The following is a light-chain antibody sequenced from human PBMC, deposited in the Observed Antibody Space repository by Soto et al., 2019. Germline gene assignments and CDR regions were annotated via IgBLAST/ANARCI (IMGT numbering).Light chain of an antibody. J-gene: IGKJ1*01. CDR1: QTISSF. Sequence: EIVLKQSTGTLSLYQGKRATLSCRASQTISSFLAWYQQKRGQAPRLLIYAASTRATGIPARFSGSGSGTEFTLTISSLQSEDFAVYYCQQYNNWPVFGQGTKVDIK. CDR3: QQYNNWPV. CDR2: AAS. V-gene: IGKV3-15*01.